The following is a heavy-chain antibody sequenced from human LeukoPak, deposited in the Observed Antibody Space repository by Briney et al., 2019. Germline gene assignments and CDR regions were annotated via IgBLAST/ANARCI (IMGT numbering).Heavy chain of an antibody. V-gene: IGHV3-30-3*01. D-gene: IGHD6-13*01. CDR3: ARQTTAGTSFDV. Sequence: AGGSLRLSCAASGFTFSSYAMHWVRQAPGKGLEWVAVISYDGSNKYYADSVKGRFTISRDNSKNTLYLQMNSLRAEDTAVYYCARQTTAGTSFDVWGQGTSVTGSS. J-gene: IGHJ6*02. CDR2: ISYDGSNK. CDR1: GFTFSSYA.